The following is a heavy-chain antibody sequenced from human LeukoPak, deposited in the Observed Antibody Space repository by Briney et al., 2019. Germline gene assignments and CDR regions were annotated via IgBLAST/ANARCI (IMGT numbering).Heavy chain of an antibody. CDR2: IYHSGST. Sequence: PSETLSLTCAASGGSISSGGYSWSWIRQPPGKGLEWIGYIYHSGSTYYNPSLKSRVTISVDRSKNQFSLKLSSVTAADTAVYYCARVTYYDSSGYFDYWGQGTLVTVSS. CDR1: GGSISSGGYS. V-gene: IGHV4-30-2*01. J-gene: IGHJ4*02. D-gene: IGHD3-22*01. CDR3: ARVTYYDSSGYFDY.